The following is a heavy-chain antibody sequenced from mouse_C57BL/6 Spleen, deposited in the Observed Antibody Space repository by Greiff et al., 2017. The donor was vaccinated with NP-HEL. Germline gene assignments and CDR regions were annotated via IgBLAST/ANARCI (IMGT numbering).Heavy chain of an antibody. CDR1: GFNIEDDY. CDR2: IDPENGDT. Sequence: VQLQQSGAELVRPGASVKLSCTASGFNIEDDYMHWVKQRPEQGLEWIGWIDPENGDTEYASKFQGKATITADTSSNTAYLQLSSLTSEDTAVYYWTRGTGQYYYAMDYWGQGTSVTVSS. V-gene: IGHV14-4*01. CDR3: TRGTGQYYYAMDY. D-gene: IGHD4-1*01. J-gene: IGHJ4*01.